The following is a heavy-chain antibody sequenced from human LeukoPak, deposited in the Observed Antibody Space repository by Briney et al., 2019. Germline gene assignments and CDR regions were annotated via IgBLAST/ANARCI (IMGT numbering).Heavy chain of an antibody. CDR1: GFTFSSYA. Sequence: PGRSLRLSCAASGFTFSSYAMHWVRQAPGKGLEWVAVISYDGSNKYYADSVKGRFTISRDNSKNTVYLQMNSLRFEDTAMYYCARNWFDPWGQGTLVTVSS. V-gene: IGHV3-30*14. J-gene: IGHJ5*02. CDR3: ARNWFDP. CDR2: ISYDGSNK.